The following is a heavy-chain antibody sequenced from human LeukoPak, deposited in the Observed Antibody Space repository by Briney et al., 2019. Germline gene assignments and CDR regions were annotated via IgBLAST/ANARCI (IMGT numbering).Heavy chain of an antibody. Sequence: GESLKISCAASGFTFSNHWMNWVRQAPGKGLEWVANIKQDGSERYYVDSVKGRFTISRDNAKNSLYLQMSSLRAEDTAVYYCARGSLGAFDSWGQGALVTVSS. J-gene: IGHJ4*02. CDR3: ARGSLGAFDS. V-gene: IGHV3-7*05. CDR1: GFTFSNHW. D-gene: IGHD1-26*01. CDR2: IKQDGSER.